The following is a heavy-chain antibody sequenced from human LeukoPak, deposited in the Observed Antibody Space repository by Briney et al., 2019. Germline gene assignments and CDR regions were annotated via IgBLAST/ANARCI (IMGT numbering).Heavy chain of an antibody. J-gene: IGHJ2*01. D-gene: IGHD6-13*01. Sequence: GGSLRLSCAASGFTFSSYWMSWVRQAPGKGLEWVANINQDGSEKYYVGSVKGRFTISRDNAKRSLYLQMNSLRAGDTAVYYCARAAYSSTWYSRYFDLWGRGTLVTVSS. CDR2: INQDGSEK. V-gene: IGHV3-7*01. CDR1: GFTFSSYW. CDR3: ARAAYSSTWYSRYFDL.